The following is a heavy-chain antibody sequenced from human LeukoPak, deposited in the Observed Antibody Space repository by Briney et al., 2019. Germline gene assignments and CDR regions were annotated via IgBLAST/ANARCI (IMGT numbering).Heavy chain of an antibody. CDR2: ISGSGGST. J-gene: IGHJ6*03. CDR1: GFTFSSYA. Sequence: GGSLRLSCAASGFTFSSYAMSWVRQAPGKGLEWVSAISGSGGSTYYADSVKGRFTISGDNSKNTLYLQMNSLRAEDTAVYYCARDKRDSSGWYSYYYMDVWGKGATVTVSS. D-gene: IGHD6-19*01. CDR3: ARDKRDSSGWYSYYYMDV. V-gene: IGHV3-23*01.